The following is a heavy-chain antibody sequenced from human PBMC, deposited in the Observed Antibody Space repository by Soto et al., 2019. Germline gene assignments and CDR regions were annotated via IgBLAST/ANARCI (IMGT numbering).Heavy chain of an antibody. CDR2: IKSKTDGGTT. CDR1: GFTFSNAW. J-gene: IGHJ5*02. CDR3: TTYRRGYSYGYGFDP. D-gene: IGHD5-18*01. Sequence: EVQLVESGGGLVKPGGSLRLSCAASGFTFSNAWMNWVRQAPGKGLEWVGRIKSKTDGGTTDYAAPVKGRFTISRDDSKNTLYLQMNSLKTEDTAVYYCTTYRRGYSYGYGFDPWGQGTLVTVSS. V-gene: IGHV3-15*07.